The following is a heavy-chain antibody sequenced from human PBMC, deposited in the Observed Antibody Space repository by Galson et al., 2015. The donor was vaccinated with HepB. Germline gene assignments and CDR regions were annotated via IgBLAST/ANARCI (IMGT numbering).Heavy chain of an antibody. CDR2: TYYRSKWYN. Sequence: CAISGDSVSSNSAAWNWIRQSPSRGLEWLGRTYYRSKWYNDYAVSVKSRITINPDTSKNQFSLQLNSVTPEDTAVYYCARDLVGWGSEWFDPWGQGTLVTVSS. CDR3: ARDLVGWGSEWFDP. V-gene: IGHV6-1*01. J-gene: IGHJ5*02. D-gene: IGHD7-27*01. CDR1: GDSVSSNSAA.